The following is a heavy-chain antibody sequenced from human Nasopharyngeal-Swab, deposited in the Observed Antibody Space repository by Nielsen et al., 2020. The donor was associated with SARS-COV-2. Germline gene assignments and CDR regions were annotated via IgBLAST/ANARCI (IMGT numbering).Heavy chain of an antibody. J-gene: IGHJ4*02. Sequence: WVRQAPGQRLEWMGWINAGNGNTKYSQKFQGRVTITRDTSASTAYMELSSLRSEDTAVYYCARGSSDHWGQGTPVTVPS. D-gene: IGHD6-6*01. CDR3: ARGSSDH. V-gene: IGHV1-3*01. CDR2: INAGNGNT.